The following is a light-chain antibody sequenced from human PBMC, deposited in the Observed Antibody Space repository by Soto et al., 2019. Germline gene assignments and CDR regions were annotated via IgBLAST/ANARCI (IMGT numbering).Light chain of an antibody. CDR2: GYN. CDR3: SAWDDSLNGYV. CDR1: NSNIGSNT. V-gene: IGLV1-44*01. J-gene: IGLJ1*01. Sequence: QSVLTQPPSASGTPGQRVTISCSGSNSNIGSNTVNWYQQVPGTAPKLLIYGYNQRSSGVPDRFSGSWSGTSASLAISGLQSEDEADYYCSAWDDSLNGYVFGTGTKATVL.